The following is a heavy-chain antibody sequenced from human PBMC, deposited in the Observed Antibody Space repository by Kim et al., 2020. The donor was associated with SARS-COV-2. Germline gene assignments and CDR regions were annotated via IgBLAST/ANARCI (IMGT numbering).Heavy chain of an antibody. V-gene: IGHV4-59*01. Sequence: SETLSLTCTVSGGSISSYYWSWIRQPPGKGLEWIGYIYYSGSTNYNPSLKSRVTISLDTSKNQFSLKLSSVTAADTAVYYCARDSGGLGRITMVRGVIITSPYYGMDVWGQGTTVTVSS. CDR1: GGSISSYY. CDR3: ARDSGGLGRITMVRGVIITSPYYGMDV. CDR2: IYYSGST. D-gene: IGHD3-10*01. J-gene: IGHJ6*02.